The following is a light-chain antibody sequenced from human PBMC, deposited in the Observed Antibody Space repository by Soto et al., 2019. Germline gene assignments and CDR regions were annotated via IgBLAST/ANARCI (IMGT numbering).Light chain of an antibody. CDR1: QSVSTNY. CDR2: GAS. CDR3: QQYGSSPPT. Sequence: EIVLTQSPGTLYLSPGEIATLSCRASQSVSTNYLAWYQRKPGQAPRLLIYGASSRATDIPNRFSGSGSGTDFTLTITRLKAEDFAVYYCQQYGSSPPTFGQGTKVEIK. J-gene: IGKJ1*01. V-gene: IGKV3-20*01.